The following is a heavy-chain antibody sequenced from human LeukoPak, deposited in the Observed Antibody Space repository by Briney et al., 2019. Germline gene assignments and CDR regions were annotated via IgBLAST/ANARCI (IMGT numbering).Heavy chain of an antibody. CDR3: ARKNSGGWYFDY. Sequence: PSETLSLTCTVSGGSISTYYYSRIRQPAGKGLEWIGRIYSSGSTNYNPSLKSRVTMSVETSKNQFSLILSSVTASDTAVYYCARKNSGGWYFDYWGQGTLVTVSS. D-gene: IGHD6-19*01. V-gene: IGHV4-4*07. J-gene: IGHJ4*02. CDR1: GGSISTYY. CDR2: IYSSGST.